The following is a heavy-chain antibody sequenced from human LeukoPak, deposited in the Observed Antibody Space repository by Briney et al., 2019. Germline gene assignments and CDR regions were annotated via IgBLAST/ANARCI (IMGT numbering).Heavy chain of an antibody. D-gene: IGHD6-19*01. CDR1: GGTFSSYA. J-gene: IGHJ4*02. CDR3: ARDSSAVAGYFDY. CDR2: IIPIFGTA. V-gene: IGHV1-69*05. Sequence: ASVKVSCKASGGTFSSYAISWVRQAPGQGLEWMGGIIPIFGTANYAQKFQGGVTITTDESTSTAYMELSSLRSDDTAVYYCARDSSAVAGYFDYWGQGTLVTVSS.